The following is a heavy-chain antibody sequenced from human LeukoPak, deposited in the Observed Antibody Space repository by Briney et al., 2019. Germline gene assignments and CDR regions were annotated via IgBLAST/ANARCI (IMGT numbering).Heavy chain of an antibody. CDR1: GFTFSSYA. CDR2: IYYSGST. CDR3: ASFDY. Sequence: GSLRLSCAASGFTFSSYAMSWVRQPPGKGLEWIGSIYYSGSTYYNPSLKSRVTISVDTSKNQFSLKLSSVTAADTAVYYCASFDYWGQGTLVTVSS. J-gene: IGHJ4*02. V-gene: IGHV4-39*01.